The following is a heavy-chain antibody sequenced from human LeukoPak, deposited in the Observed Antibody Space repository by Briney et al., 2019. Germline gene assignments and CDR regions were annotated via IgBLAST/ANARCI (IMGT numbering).Heavy chain of an antibody. CDR2: IYTSGST. V-gene: IGHV4-61*02. D-gene: IGHD4-11*01. Sequence: PSQTLSLTCTVSGGSISSGSYYWSWIRQPAGKGLEWIGRIYTSGSTNYNPSLKSRVTISVDTSKNQFSLKLSSVTAADTAVYYCARLLVQGTTVTTWGQGTLVTVSS. CDR3: ARLLVQGTTVTT. CDR1: GGSISSGSYY. J-gene: IGHJ4*02.